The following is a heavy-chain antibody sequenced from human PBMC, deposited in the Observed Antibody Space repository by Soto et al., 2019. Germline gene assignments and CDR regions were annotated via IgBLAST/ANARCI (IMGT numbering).Heavy chain of an antibody. J-gene: IGHJ4*02. CDR2: IWYDGSNK. V-gene: IGHV3-33*01. CDR3: ARESNPPRDYESSGYYDY. Sequence: QVQLVESGGGVVQPGRSLRLSCAASGFTFSSYGMHWVRQAPGKGLEWVAVIWYDGSNKYYADSVKGRFTISRDNSKNTLYLQLNSMRAEDTAVYCCARESNPPRDYESSGYYDYWGQGTLVTVSS. CDR1: GFTFSSYG. D-gene: IGHD3-22*01.